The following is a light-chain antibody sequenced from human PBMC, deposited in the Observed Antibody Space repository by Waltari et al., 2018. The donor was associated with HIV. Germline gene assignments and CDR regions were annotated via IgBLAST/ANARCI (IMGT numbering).Light chain of an antibody. Sequence: DIQLTQSPSFLSASVGDRVTITCRASQGIGTHLAWYQQKPGKAPKLLIYAAFTLQSGVPSRFSGSGSGTDFILTISSLQPEDFATYYCQQDNSSPCTFGQGTKLEIK. V-gene: IGKV1-9*01. J-gene: IGKJ2*02. CDR1: QGIGTH. CDR3: QQDNSSPCT. CDR2: AAF.